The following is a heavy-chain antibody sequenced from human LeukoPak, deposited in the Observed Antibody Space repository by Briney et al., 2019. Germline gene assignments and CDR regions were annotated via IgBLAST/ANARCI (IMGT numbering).Heavy chain of an antibody. D-gene: IGHD3-22*01. V-gene: IGHV1-18*01. CDR3: ARGSYDSSGYYGYYYGMDV. CDR2: ISAYNGNT. J-gene: IGHJ6*02. Sequence: ASVKVSCKASGYTFTSYGISWVRQAPGQGLEWMGWISAYNGNTNYAQKLQGRVTMPTDTSTSTAYMELRSLRSDDTAVYYCARGSYDSSGYYGYYYGMDVWGQGTTVTVSS. CDR1: GYTFTSYG.